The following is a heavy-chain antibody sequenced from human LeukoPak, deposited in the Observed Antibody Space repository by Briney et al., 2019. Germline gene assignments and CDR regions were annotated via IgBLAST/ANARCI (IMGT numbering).Heavy chain of an antibody. CDR1: GGTFSSYA. J-gene: IGHJ6*02. CDR2: IIPIFGTA. CDR3: VSRSAENGQQLVGPLYYYYGMDV. D-gene: IGHD6-6*01. Sequence: SVKVSCKASGGTFSSYAISWVRQAPGQGLEWMGGIIPIFGTANYAQKFQGRVTITADESTSTAYMELSSLRSEDTAVYYCVSRSAENGQQLVGPLYYYYGMDVWGQGTTVTVSS. V-gene: IGHV1-69*13.